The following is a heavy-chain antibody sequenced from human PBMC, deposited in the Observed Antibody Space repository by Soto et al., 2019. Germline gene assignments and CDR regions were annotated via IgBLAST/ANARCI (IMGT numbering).Heavy chain of an antibody. J-gene: IGHJ2*01. CDR3: ARGLSGRRWYFDL. CDR2: INSDGSST. Sequence: GGSLRLSCVASGFTFSSYWMHWVRQAPGKGLVWVSRINSDGSSTSYADSVKGRFTISRDNAKNTLYLQMNSLRDEDTAVYYCARGLSGRRWYFDLWGRGTLVTVSS. V-gene: IGHV3-74*01. CDR1: GFTFSSYW. D-gene: IGHD2-8*01.